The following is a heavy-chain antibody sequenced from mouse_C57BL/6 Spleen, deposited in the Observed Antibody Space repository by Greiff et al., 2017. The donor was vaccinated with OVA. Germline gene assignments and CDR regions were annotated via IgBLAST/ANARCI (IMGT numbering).Heavy chain of an antibody. V-gene: IGHV1-81*01. Sequence: QVQLKESGAELARPGASVKLSCKASGYTFTSYGISWVKQRTGQGLEWIGEIYPRSGNTYYNEKFKGKATLTADKSSSTAYMELRSLTSEDSAVYFCARKFLGNSHYFDYWGQGTTLTVSS. CDR2: IYPRSGNT. CDR1: GYTFTSYG. J-gene: IGHJ2*01. CDR3: ARKFLGNSHYFDY. D-gene: IGHD2-1*01.